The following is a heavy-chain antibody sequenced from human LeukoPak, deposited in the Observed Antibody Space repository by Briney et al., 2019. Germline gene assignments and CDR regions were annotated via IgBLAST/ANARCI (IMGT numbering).Heavy chain of an antibody. V-gene: IGHV4-39*01. Sequence: SETLSLTCTVSGGSISSTDYYWGWIRQPPGKGLEWIGSMYYRGSTYYNPSLKTRVTISGDTSENQLSLKRSAVTPAYTAVYYCASQAVDIAVVESWGPGTLLTVSS. D-gene: IGHD2-21*01. CDR2: MYYRGST. J-gene: IGHJ4*02. CDR3: ASQAVDIAVVES. CDR1: GGSISSTDYY.